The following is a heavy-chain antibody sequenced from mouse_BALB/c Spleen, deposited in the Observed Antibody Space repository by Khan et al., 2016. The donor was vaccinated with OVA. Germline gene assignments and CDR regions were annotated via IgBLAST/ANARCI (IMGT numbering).Heavy chain of an antibody. V-gene: IGHV3-8*02. CDR1: GDSITSGY. CDR2: MIYSGNT. Sequence: EVQLQESGPSLVKPSQTLSLTCSVTGDSITSGYWSWIRKFPGNKLEYMGYMIYSGNTYYNPSLKSRISITRHTSKNQHYLQLNSVTTGDTATYYCARSTYRYAFAYWGQGTLVTVSA. D-gene: IGHD2-14*01. CDR3: ARSTYRYAFAY. J-gene: IGHJ3*01.